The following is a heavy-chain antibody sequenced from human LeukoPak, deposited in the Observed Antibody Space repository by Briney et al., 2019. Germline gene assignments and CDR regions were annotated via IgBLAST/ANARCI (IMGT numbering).Heavy chain of an antibody. Sequence: SETLSLTCTVSGGSISSYYWSWIGQPPGKGVEWSGYIYYSGSTNYNPSLKSRVTISVDTSKNQFSLKLSSVTAADTAVYYCASPPLDYGDYSIDYWGHGTLVTVSS. V-gene: IGHV4-59*08. CDR2: IYYSGST. D-gene: IGHD4-17*01. CDR3: ASPPLDYGDYSIDY. CDR1: GGSISSYY. J-gene: IGHJ4*01.